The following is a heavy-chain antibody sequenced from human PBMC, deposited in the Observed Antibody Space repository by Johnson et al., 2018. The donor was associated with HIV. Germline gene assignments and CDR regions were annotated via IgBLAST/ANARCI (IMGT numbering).Heavy chain of an antibody. V-gene: IGHV3-9*01. CDR2: ISWNSGSI. D-gene: IGHD1-1*01. J-gene: IGHJ3*02. Sequence: VQLVESGGGLVQPGRSLRLSCAASGFTFDDYAMHWVRQAPGKGLEWVSGISWNSGSIGYADSVKGRFTISRDNAKNSLYLQMNSLRAEDTALFYCAKANGNGDVVDIWGQGTMVTVSS. CDR3: AKANGNGDVVDI. CDR1: GFTFDDYA.